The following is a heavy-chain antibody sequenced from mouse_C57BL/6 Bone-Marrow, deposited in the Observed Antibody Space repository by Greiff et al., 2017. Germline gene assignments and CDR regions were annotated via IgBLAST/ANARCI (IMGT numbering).Heavy chain of an antibody. CDR3: ARLTGHYFDY. V-gene: IGHV5-17*01. CDR2: ISSGSSTI. J-gene: IGHJ2*01. CDR1: GFTFSDYG. Sequence: EVKLVESGGGLVKPGGSLKLSCAASGFTFSDYGMHWVRQAPEKGLEWVAYISSGSSTIYYADTVKGRFTISRDNAKNTLFLQMTSLRSEDTAMDYCARLTGHYFDYWGQGTTLTVSS. D-gene: IGHD4-1*01.